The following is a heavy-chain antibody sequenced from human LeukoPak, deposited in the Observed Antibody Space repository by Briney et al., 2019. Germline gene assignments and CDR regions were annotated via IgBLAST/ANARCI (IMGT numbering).Heavy chain of an antibody. CDR1: GGSLSGHF. Sequence: PSETLSLTCTVSGGSLSGHFWSWFRRPPGKGPENIGYIHSSGSTNYNPSYKSRVTASLEMSKNQFSLSLSSVTAVDTAVYYCARDPGGTDWYNFDFWGQGILVTVSS. D-gene: IGHD3-9*01. CDR3: ARDPGGTDWYNFDF. CDR2: IHSSGST. J-gene: IGHJ4*02. V-gene: IGHV4-59*11.